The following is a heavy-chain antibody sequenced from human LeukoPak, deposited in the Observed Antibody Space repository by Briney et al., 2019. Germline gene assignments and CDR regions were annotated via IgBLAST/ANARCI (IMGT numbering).Heavy chain of an antibody. V-gene: IGHV5-51*01. CDR1: GYSFTNYW. CDR2: IYPDDSDT. D-gene: IGHD5-18*01. Sequence: GESLKISCKGSGYSFTNYWIGWVRQIPGKGLEWMGIIYPDDSDTRYSPSFQGQVTISADKSISTAYLQWSSLKASETAMYYCARHQDGYSYGYDYWGQGTLVTVSS. CDR3: ARHQDGYSYGYDY. J-gene: IGHJ4*02.